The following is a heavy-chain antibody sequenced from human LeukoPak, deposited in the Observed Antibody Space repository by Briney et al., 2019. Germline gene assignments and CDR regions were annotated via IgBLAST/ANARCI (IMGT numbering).Heavy chain of an antibody. CDR2: IYTSGST. J-gene: IGHJ3*02. Sequence: SQTLSLTCTVSGGSISSGSYYWSWIRQPAGKGLEWIGRIYTSGSTNYNPSLKSRVTISVDTSKNQFSLKLISVTAADTAVYYCARDPPAYSSSWHAFDIWGQGTMVTVSS. CDR1: GGSISSGSYY. CDR3: ARDPPAYSSSWHAFDI. V-gene: IGHV4-61*02. D-gene: IGHD6-13*01.